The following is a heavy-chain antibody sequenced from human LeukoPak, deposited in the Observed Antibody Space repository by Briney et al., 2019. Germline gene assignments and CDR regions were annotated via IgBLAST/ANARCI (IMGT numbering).Heavy chain of an antibody. Sequence: PSETLSLTCTVSGDSVSNDRYYWTWIRQSPGKGLEWIAYIRYSGHTYYNPSLDTRVTISLDASKNQLSLRLYSATAADTAMYYCARYNWNTWLDPWGQGALVTVSS. CDR2: IRYSGHT. J-gene: IGHJ5*02. CDR1: GDSVSNDRYY. D-gene: IGHD1-1*01. V-gene: IGHV4-61*01. CDR3: ARYNWNTWLDP.